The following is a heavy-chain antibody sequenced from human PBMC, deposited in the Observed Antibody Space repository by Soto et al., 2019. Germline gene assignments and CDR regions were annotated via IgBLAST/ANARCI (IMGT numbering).Heavy chain of an antibody. CDR1: GGTFSSYA. J-gene: IGHJ4*02. D-gene: IGHD5-18*01. V-gene: IGHV1-69*12. CDR3: ARTYGRGTAMVAFDY. Sequence: QVQLVQSGAEVKKPGSSVKVSCKASGGTFSSYAISWVRQAPGQGLEWMGGIIPIFGTANYAQKFQGRVTITADEATSTAYMERSSLRSEDTAVYYCARTYGRGTAMVAFDYWGQGTLVTVSS. CDR2: IIPIFGTA.